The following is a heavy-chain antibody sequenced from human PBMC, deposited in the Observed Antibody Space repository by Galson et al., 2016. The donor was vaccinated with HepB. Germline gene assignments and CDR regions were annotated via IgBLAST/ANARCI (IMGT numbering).Heavy chain of an antibody. CDR1: GYIFTNYG. CDR2: ISPYSGHT. J-gene: IGHJ6*02. CDR3: ARTSGTSSAPSYFYYNMDV. D-gene: IGHD1-26*01. Sequence: SVKVSCKASGYIFTNYGIAWVRQAPGQGPEWMAWISPYSGHTHCVGKLQDRVTMTTDTSTGTASLELRSLRSDDTAIYYCARTSGTSSAPSYFYYNMDVWGQGTSVTVSS. V-gene: IGHV1-18*01.